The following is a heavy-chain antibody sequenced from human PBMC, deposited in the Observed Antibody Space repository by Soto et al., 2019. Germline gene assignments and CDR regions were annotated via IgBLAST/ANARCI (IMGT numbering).Heavy chain of an antibody. CDR2: IYYSGST. CDR1: GGSISSGDYY. J-gene: IGHJ5*02. V-gene: IGHV4-61*08. CDR3: ARDGYYDLNWFDP. D-gene: IGHD3-3*01. Sequence: SETLSLTCTVSGGSISSGDYYWSWIRRPPGKGLEWIGYIYYSGSTNYNPSLKSRVTISVDTSKNQFSLKLSSVTAADTAVYYCARDGYYDLNWFDPWGQGTPVTVSS.